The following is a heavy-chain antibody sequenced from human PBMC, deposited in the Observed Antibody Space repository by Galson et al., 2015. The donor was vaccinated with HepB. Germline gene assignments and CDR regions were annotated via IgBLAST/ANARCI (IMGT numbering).Heavy chain of an antibody. D-gene: IGHD2/OR15-2a*01. CDR3: ARARYSTSPPDF. V-gene: IGHV1-18*01. CDR1: GYTFSLYG. CDR2: ISVYNGDT. J-gene: IGHJ4*02. Sequence: SVKVSCKASGYTFSLYGVTWVRQAPGQGLEWLGWISVYNGDTHYAQNVQGRVTMTTDTSMSTAYMELRSLRSDDTAAYYCARARYSTSPPDFWGQGTLVTVSS.